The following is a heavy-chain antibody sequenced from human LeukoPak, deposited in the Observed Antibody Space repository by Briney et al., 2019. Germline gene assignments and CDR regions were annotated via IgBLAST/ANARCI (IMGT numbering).Heavy chain of an antibody. V-gene: IGHV3-30*02. CDR1: GFTFISYG. CDR2: IRYDGSNK. D-gene: IGHD3-10*01. CDR3: AKDLHYYGSGSYPGFGY. J-gene: IGHJ4*02. Sequence: GGSLRLSCAASGFTFISYGMHWVRQAPGKGLEWVAFIRYDGSNKYYADSVKGRFTISRDNSKNTLYLQMNSLRAEDTAVYYCAKDLHYYGSGSYPGFGYWGQGTLVTVSS.